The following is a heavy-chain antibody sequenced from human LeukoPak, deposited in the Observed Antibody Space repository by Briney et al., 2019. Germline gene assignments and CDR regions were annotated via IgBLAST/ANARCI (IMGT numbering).Heavy chain of an antibody. J-gene: IGHJ6*03. Sequence: GGSLRLSCAASGFTFSSYSMNWVRQAPGKGLEWVSSISSSSSAIYYADSVKGRFTISRDNAKNSLYLQMNSLRAEDTAVYYCARDLHLLGVVTPLYYMDVWGKGTTVTVSS. CDR3: ARDLHLLGVVTPLYYMDV. V-gene: IGHV3-21*01. CDR1: GFTFSSYS. CDR2: ISSSSSAI. D-gene: IGHD3-3*01.